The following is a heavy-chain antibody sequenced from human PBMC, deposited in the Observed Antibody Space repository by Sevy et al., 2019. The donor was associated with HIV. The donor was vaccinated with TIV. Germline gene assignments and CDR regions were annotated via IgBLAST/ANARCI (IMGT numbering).Heavy chain of an antibody. J-gene: IGHJ4*02. Sequence: GGSLRLSCVGPGFNFKSYAMSWVRQAPGEGLEWVLTISGSGGTIYYGNSVKGGFTISRDSSRNTLYLQMDSLGAEDIAVYYCAKGILEGPVGYWVQGTLVTVSS. CDR3: AKGILEGPVGY. D-gene: IGHD1-26*01. CDR1: GFNFKSYA. V-gene: IGHV3-23*01. CDR2: ISGSGGTI.